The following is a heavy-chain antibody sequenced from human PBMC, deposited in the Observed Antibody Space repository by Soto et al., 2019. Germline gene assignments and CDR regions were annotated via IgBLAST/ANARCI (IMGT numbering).Heavy chain of an antibody. J-gene: IGHJ3*02. CDR1: GFTFSSYA. CDR3: VTGIVVVVAATFDI. D-gene: IGHD2-15*01. Sequence: GGSLRLSCAASGFTFSSYAMSWVRQAPGKGLEWVSAISGSGGSTYYADSVKGRFTISRDNSKNTLYLQMNSLRAEDTAVYYCVTGIVVVVAATFDIWGQGTMVTVSS. CDR2: ISGSGGST. V-gene: IGHV3-23*01.